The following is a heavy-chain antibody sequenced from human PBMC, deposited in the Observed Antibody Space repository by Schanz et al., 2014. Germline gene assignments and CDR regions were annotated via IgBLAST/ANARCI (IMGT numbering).Heavy chain of an antibody. V-gene: IGHV1-2*02. Sequence: QVQLVQSGAEMKKPGASVKVSCKASGYIFIGYYIHWVRQAPGQGLEWMGWTNTNSGDTKIAQKFQGGDPMASHPSIGEAYMGQTSLRSDDTAVYYCAREPLGCTGRGCQPYDAFDIWGQGTMVTVSS. CDR1: GYIFIGYY. J-gene: IGHJ3*02. CDR2: TNTNSGDT. CDR3: AREPLGCTGRGCQPYDAFDI. D-gene: IGHD2-8*02.